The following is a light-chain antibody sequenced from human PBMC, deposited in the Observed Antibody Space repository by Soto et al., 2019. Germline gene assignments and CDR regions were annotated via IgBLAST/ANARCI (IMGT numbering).Light chain of an antibody. V-gene: IGKV1-27*01. J-gene: IGKJ5*01. CDR3: QQRSNWPPSIN. CDR2: AAS. CDR1: QVVSNF. Sequence: DIQMAQSPSSLSASVGDVITITWRASQVVSNFLAWYQQKPGQVPKLLIYAASTLQSGVPSRFSGSGSGTDFNLTIRSLQPEDVATYYCQQRSNWPPSINFGQGTRLEIK.